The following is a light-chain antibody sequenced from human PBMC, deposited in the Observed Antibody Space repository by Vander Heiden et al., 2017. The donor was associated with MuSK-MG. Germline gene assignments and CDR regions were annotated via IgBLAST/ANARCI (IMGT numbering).Light chain of an antibody. Sequence: QPALLQPASASRPPGQSSTISCTGTSSDVGGYNYVCWYQQHPGKAPKLMIYEVSNRPSGVSNRFSGSKSGNTASLTISGLQAEDGADYYSSSYTSSSTLVFGTGTKVTVL. J-gene: IGLJ1*01. CDR1: SSDVGGYNY. V-gene: IGLV2-14*01. CDR2: EVS. CDR3: SSYTSSSTLV.